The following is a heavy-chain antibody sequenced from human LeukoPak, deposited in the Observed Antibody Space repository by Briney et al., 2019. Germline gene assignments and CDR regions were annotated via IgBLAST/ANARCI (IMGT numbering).Heavy chain of an antibody. Sequence: ASVKVSCKASGGTFSSYAISWVRQAPGQGLEWMGRIIPILGIANYAQKFQGRVTITADKSTSTAYMELSSLRSEDTAVYYCARQVRQRDGYLWGQGTLVTVSS. V-gene: IGHV1-69*04. CDR3: ARQVRQRDGYL. J-gene: IGHJ5*02. CDR2: IIPILGIA. D-gene: IGHD5-24*01. CDR1: GGTFSSYA.